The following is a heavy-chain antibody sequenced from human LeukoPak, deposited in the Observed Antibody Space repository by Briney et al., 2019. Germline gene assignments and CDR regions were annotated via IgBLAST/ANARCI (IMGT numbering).Heavy chain of an antibody. V-gene: IGHV4-59*08. Sequence: SETLSLTCSVSGGSINSYYWSWIRQPPGKGLEWIGYIFYSGRANHSGKTSYNPSLTSRVTISVDTSKNQFSLKVTSVTAADTAVYYCARSFTGYDSAFEYWGQGTLVTVSS. CDR2: IFYSGRA. D-gene: IGHD5-12*01. CDR3: ARSFTGYDSAFEY. CDR1: GGSINSYY. J-gene: IGHJ4*02.